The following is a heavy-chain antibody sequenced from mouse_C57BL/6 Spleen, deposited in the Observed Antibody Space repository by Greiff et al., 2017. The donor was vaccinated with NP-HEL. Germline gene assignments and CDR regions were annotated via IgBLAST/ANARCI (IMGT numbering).Heavy chain of an antibody. CDR3: ARVEGTWFAY. CDR2: ISYDGSN. CDR1: GYSITSGYY. Sequence: VQLKESGPGLVKPSQSLSLTCSVTGYSITSGYYWNWIRQFPGNKLEWMGYISYDGSNNYNPSLKNRITITRDTSKNQFCLKLNSVTAEDTATYYGARVEGTWFAYWGQGTLVTVSA. J-gene: IGHJ3*01. V-gene: IGHV3-6*01.